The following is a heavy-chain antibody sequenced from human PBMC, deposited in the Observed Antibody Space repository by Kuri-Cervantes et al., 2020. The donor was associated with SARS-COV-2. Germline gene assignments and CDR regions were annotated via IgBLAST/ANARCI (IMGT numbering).Heavy chain of an antibody. CDR3: AKMGPGGDIHYYYGMDV. D-gene: IGHD1-26*01. J-gene: IGHJ6*02. CDR2: FLNDVRSK. V-gene: IGHV3-30*02. Sequence: GGSLRLSCVASGFTFYDYGFHWVRQAPGKGLQWVAVFLNDVRSKFYSESVRGRFTISKDNSRDTVHLQMTSLTVEDTAIYFCAKMGPGGDIHYYYGMDVWGPGTTVTVSS. CDR1: GFTFYDYG.